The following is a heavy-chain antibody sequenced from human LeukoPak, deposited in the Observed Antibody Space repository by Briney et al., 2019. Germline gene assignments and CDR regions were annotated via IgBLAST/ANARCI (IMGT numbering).Heavy chain of an antibody. J-gene: IGHJ3*02. CDR3: ARAPESYDILTGSRNAFDI. Sequence: SQTLSLTCTVSGGSISSGSYCWSWIRQPAGKGLEWIGHIYTSGNTNYNPSLKSRVTISLDTSKNQFSLKLSSLTAADTAVYYCARAPESYDILTGSRNAFDIWGQGTMVTVSS. V-gene: IGHV4-61*09. CDR2: IYTSGNT. D-gene: IGHD3-9*01. CDR1: GGSISSGSYC.